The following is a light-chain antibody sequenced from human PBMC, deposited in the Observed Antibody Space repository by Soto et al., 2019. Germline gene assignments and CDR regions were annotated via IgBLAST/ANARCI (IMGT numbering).Light chain of an antibody. CDR3: QQSYATPFT. CDR2: WAS. CDR1: QSVLYSSKNKNY. J-gene: IGKJ2*01. V-gene: IGKV4-1*01. Sequence: DIVMTQSPDSLAVSLGERATINCKSSQSVLYSSKNKNYLTWFQQKPGQPPKLLLYWASTRESGVPDRFSGSGSGTDFTLTISSLQAEDVAVYYCQQSYATPFTFGQGTKLEIK.